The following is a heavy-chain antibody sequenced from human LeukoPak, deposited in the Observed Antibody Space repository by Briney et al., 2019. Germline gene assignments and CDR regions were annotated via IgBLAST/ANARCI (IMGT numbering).Heavy chain of an antibody. J-gene: IGHJ4*02. CDR3: AKDGNWARFEN. D-gene: IGHD7-27*01. CDR2: ITGSGSTT. CDR1: GFAFSNYG. V-gene: IGHV3-23*01. Sequence: GGSLRLSCAAAGFAFSNYGMNWVREAPGGGLEWVSGITGSGSTTYYTDSVKGRFTISRDNSKNTLYLQMNSPRAEDTAAYYCAKDGNWARFENWGQGTLVTVSS.